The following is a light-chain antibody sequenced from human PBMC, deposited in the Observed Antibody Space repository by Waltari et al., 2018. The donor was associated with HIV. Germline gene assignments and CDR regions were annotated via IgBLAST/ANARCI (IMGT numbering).Light chain of an antibody. CDR1: HPNIANTS. J-gene: IGLJ3*02. Sequence: QSVFTQPPSLSADPGQKVTISCSGSHPNIANTSVSWYQQLPGTAPKLLIYDNNNRPSGIPDRFYGSESGTSATLGITGLQTGDEADYYCGTWDSSLSAWVFGGGTKLTVL. V-gene: IGLV1-51*01. CDR3: GTWDSSLSAWV. CDR2: DNN.